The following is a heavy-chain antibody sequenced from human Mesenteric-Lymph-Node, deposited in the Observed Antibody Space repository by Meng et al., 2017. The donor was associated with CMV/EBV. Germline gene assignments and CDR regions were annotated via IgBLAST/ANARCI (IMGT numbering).Heavy chain of an antibody. CDR3: ARNLDV. CDR1: GFTFDDYA. J-gene: IGHJ4*02. Sequence: SCAASGFTFDDYAMHWVRQAPGKGLEWVSGISWNSGSIGYMDSVKGRFTISRDNTKNSLYLQMNSLRAEDTAVYYCARNLDVWGQGTLVTVSS. D-gene: IGHD3-10*02. CDR2: ISWNSGSI. V-gene: IGHV3-9*01.